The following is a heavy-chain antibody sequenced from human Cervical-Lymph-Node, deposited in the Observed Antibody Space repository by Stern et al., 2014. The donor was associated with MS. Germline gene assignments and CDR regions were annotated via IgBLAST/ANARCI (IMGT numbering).Heavy chain of an antibody. CDR2: IYYSGST. V-gene: IGHV4-59*01. CDR1: GGSISSYY. CDR3: ARGLRRDGYFDAFDI. J-gene: IGHJ3*02. D-gene: IGHD5-24*01. Sequence: QVQLQESGPGLVKPSETLSLTCTVSGGSISSYYWSWIRQPPGQGLEWIGYIYYSGSTNYHPSLKSRVTISVDTSKNQFSLKLSSVTAADTAVYYCARGLRRDGYFDAFDIWGQGTMVTVSS.